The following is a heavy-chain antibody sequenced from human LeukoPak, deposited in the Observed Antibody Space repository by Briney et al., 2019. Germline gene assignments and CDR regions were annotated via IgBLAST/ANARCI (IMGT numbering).Heavy chain of an antibody. D-gene: IGHD3-10*01. J-gene: IGHJ4*02. CDR3: ARGATYRGNLFLYYFDY. Sequence: PVKVSCKASGGTFSSYAISWVRQAPGQGLEWMGGIIPIFGTANYAQKFQGRVTITADKSTSTAYMELSSLRSEDTAVYYCARGATYRGNLFLYYFDYWGQGTLVTVSS. CDR2: IIPIFGTA. V-gene: IGHV1-69*06. CDR1: GGTFSSYA.